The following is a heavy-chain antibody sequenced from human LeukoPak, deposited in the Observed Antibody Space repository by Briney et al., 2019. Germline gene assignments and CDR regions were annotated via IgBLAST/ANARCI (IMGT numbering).Heavy chain of an antibody. Sequence: GSLRLSCAASGFTFSSYGMHWVRQAPGKGLEWVAVIWYDGSNKYYADSVKGRFTISRDNSKNTLYLQMNSLRAEDTAVYYCARDLNSGSSEHYFDYWGQGTLVTVSS. D-gene: IGHD1-26*01. CDR2: IWYDGSNK. CDR1: GFTFSSYG. CDR3: ARDLNSGSSEHYFDY. J-gene: IGHJ4*02. V-gene: IGHV3-33*01.